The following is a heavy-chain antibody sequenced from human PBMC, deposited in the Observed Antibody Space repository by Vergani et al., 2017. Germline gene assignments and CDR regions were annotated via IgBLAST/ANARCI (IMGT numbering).Heavy chain of an antibody. D-gene: IGHD3-9*01. CDR1: GYSFTSYW. J-gene: IGHJ4*02. CDR3: SKSYYDILTGYYYFDY. CDR2: IYPGDSDT. V-gene: IGHV5-51*01. Sequence: EVQLVQSGAEVKKPGESLKISCKGSGYSFTSYWIGWVRQMPGKGLEWMGIIYPGDSDTRYSPSFQGQVTISADKSISTAYLQWSSLKASDTAMYYCSKSYYDILTGYYYFDYWGQGTLVTVSS.